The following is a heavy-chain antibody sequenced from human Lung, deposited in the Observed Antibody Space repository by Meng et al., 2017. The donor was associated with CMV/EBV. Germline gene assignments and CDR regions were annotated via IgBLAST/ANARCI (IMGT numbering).Heavy chain of an antibody. CDR2: IYHSGST. J-gene: IGHJ4*02. D-gene: IGHD6-19*01. CDR3: ASFPPPGKQWLVTDY. CDR1: GGSIISSNW. Sequence: GAGPGPGKASGPRSRSRAVSGGSIISSNWCSWVRQPPGKGLDWIGEIYHSGSTNYNPSLKSRVTISVDKSKNQFSLKLSSVTAADTAVYYCASFPPPGKQWLVTDYWGQGTLVTVSS. V-gene: IGHV4-4*02.